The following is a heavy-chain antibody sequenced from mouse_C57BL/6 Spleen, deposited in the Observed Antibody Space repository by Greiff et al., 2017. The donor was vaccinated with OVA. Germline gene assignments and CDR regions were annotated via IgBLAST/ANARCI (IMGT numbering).Heavy chain of an antibody. V-gene: IGHV1-19*01. Sequence: VQLQQSGPVLVKPGASVKMSCKASGYTFTDYYMNWVKQSHGKSLEWIGVINPYNGGTSYNQKFTGKATLTVDKSSSTAYMELNSLTSEDSAVYYWARGGDGTSYWYFDVWGTGTTVTVSS. CDR2: INPYNGGT. CDR3: ARGGDGTSYWYFDV. J-gene: IGHJ1*03. D-gene: IGHD3-3*01. CDR1: GYTFTDYY.